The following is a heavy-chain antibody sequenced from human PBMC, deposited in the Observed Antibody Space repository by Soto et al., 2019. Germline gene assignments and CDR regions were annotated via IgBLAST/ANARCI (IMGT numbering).Heavy chain of an antibody. J-gene: IGHJ5*02. D-gene: IGHD3-22*01. Sequence: GGSLRLSCEASGFSFNSFFMHWVRQGPGKGLEWVSRISNDGTAASYADSVQGRFTVPRDNSKTTVYLQMNRLRPEDTAVYFCVRDQDSRGYSVFNLWGQGTQVTVSS. CDR1: GFSFNSFF. CDR3: VRDQDSRGYSVFNL. CDR2: ISNDGTAA. V-gene: IGHV3-74*01.